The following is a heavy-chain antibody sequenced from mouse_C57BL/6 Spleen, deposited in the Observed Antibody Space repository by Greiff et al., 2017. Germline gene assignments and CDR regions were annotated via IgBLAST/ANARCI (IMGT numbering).Heavy chain of an antibody. CDR3: TVYYGFLFAY. V-gene: IGHV6-3*01. J-gene: IGHJ3*01. Sequence: EVMLVESGGGLVQPGGSMKLSCVASGFTFSNYWMNWVRQSPEKGLEWVAQIRLKSDNYATHYAESVKGRFTISRDDSKSSVYLQMNNLRAEDTGIYYCTVYYGFLFAYWGQGTLVTVSA. D-gene: IGHD1-2*01. CDR2: IRLKSDNYAT. CDR1: GFTFSNYW.